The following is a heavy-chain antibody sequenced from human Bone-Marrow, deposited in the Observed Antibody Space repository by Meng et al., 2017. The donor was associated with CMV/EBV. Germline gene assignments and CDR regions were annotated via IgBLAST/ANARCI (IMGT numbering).Heavy chain of an antibody. CDR2: IKQDGSEK. J-gene: IGHJ6*02. Sequence: GESLKISCAASGFTFSSYWMSWVRQAPGKGLEWVANIKQDGSEKYYVDSVKGRFTISRDNAKNSLYLQMNSLRAEDTAVYYCARVGRGILTGYYLVNYGMDVWGQGTTVTVSS. V-gene: IGHV3-7*01. CDR3: ARVGRGILTGYYLVNYGMDV. CDR1: GFTFSSYW. D-gene: IGHD3-9*01.